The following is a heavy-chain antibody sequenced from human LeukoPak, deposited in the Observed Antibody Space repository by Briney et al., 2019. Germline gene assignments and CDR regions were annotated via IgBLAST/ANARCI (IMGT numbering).Heavy chain of an antibody. CDR3: ARDSNYYGSGSYYNSDY. Sequence: ASVKVSSKASGYTFTGYYIHWVRQAPGQGLEWMGWINPHSGGTSYAQNFQGRVTMTRDTSISTAYMDLSRLRSDDTAFYYCARDSNYYGSGSYYNSDYWGQGTLVTVSS. CDR2: INPHSGGT. D-gene: IGHD3-10*01. CDR1: GYTFTGYY. V-gene: IGHV1-2*02. J-gene: IGHJ4*02.